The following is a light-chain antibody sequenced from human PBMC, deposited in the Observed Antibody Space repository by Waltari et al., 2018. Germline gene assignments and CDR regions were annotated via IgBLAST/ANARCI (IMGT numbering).Light chain of an antibody. CDR2: DVY. V-gene: IGLV2-8*01. Sequence: QSALTQPPSASGSPGQSVTISCTGTSSDIGDSTYVSWYQQHPGKVPQPMIYDVYNRPSGVPGRFSDYKSGSTACLTVSVLQGEDEADYYCSSFAGTHHVVVGGGTKLTVL. CDR3: SSFAGTHHVV. CDR1: SSDIGDSTY. J-gene: IGLJ2*01.